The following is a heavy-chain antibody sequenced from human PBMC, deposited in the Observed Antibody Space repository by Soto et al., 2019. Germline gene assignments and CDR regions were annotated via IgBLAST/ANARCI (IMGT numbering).Heavy chain of an antibody. CDR3: ARSRGYCTNGVCYTGPYFYCGMDV. Sequence: VSGPTLVNPTETLTLTYTVSGFSLSNARMGVSWIRQPPGKALEWLAHIFSNDEKSYSTSLKSRLTISKDTSKSQVVLTMTNMEPVVSAIYYCARSRGYCTNGVCYTGPYFYCGMDVWGQGTTVTVSS. J-gene: IGHJ6*02. V-gene: IGHV2-26*01. CDR2: IFSNDEK. D-gene: IGHD2-8*01. CDR1: GFSLSNARMG.